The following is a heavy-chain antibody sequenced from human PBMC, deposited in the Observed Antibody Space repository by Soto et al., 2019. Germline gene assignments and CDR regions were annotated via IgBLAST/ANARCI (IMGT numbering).Heavy chain of an antibody. CDR2: TYYRSKWYN. V-gene: IGHV6-1*01. D-gene: IGHD6-19*01. CDR1: GDSVSSNSAA. Sequence: SQTLSLTCAISGDSVSSNSAAWNWIRQSPSRGLEWLGRTYYRSKWYNDYAVSVKNRITINPDTSKNQFSLQLNSVTPEDTAVYYCARDEEQASGWHLRKWFVPWGQGTLVTVSS. CDR3: ARDEEQASGWHLRKWFVP. J-gene: IGHJ5*02.